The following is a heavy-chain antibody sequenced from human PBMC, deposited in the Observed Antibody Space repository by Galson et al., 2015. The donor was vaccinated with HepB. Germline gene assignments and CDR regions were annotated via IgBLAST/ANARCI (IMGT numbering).Heavy chain of an antibody. J-gene: IGHJ6*03. V-gene: IGHV1-46*01. CDR2: INPSGGST. Sequence: SVKVSCKASGYTFTSYYMHWVRQAPGQGLEWMGIINPSGGSTSYAQKFQGRVTMTRDTSTSTVYMELSSLRSEDTAVYYCARVGYNWNWSYYYYYMDVWGKGTTVTVSS. CDR1: GYTFTSYY. CDR3: ARVGYNWNWSYYYYYMDV. D-gene: IGHD1-7*01.